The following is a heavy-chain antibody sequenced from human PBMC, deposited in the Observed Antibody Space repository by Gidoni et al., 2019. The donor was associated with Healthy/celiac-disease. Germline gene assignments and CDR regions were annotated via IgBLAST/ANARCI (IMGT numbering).Heavy chain of an antibody. D-gene: IGHD3-3*01. CDR1: GFTFSIYA. J-gene: IGHJ4*02. Sequence: EVQLLESGGGLVQPGGSLRLSCAASGFTFSIYAMSWVRQAPGKGLEWVSVISGSGGSTYDADSVKGRFTISRDNSKNTLYLQMNSLRAEDTAVYYCAKVPGYDFWSGYYFDYWGQGTLVTVSS. CDR3: AKVPGYDFWSGYYFDY. V-gene: IGHV3-23*01. CDR2: ISGSGGST.